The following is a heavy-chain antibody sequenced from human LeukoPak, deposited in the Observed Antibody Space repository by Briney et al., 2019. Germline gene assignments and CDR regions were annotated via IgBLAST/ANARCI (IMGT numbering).Heavy chain of an antibody. D-gene: IGHD1-26*01. CDR2: ISGSGGSK. CDR3: ARDNVVGATPWGFDP. Sequence: GGSLRLSCAASGFTFSSYAMSWVRQPQGKGLGWVSAISGSGGSKYYADSVKGRFTISRDNSKSTLYIQINSLRAKDTAVYYCARDNVVGATPWGFDPWGQGTLVTVSS. V-gene: IGHV3-23*01. CDR1: GFTFSSYA. J-gene: IGHJ5*02.